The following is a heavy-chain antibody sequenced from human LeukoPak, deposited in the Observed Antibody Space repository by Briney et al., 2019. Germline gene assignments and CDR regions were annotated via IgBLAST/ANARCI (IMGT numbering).Heavy chain of an antibody. Sequence: GGSLRLSCAASGFTFSSYAMHWVRQAPGKGLEWVAVISYDGSNKYYAASVKGRFTISRDNSKNTLYLQMNSLRAEDTAVYYCARYFCSGGSCSMNYFDYWGQGTLVTVSS. J-gene: IGHJ4*02. CDR2: ISYDGSNK. CDR1: GFTFSSYA. CDR3: ARYFCSGGSCSMNYFDY. V-gene: IGHV3-30-3*01. D-gene: IGHD2-15*01.